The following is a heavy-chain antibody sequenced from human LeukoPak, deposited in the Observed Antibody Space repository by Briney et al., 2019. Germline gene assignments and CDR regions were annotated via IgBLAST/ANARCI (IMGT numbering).Heavy chain of an antibody. J-gene: IGHJ4*02. V-gene: IGHV3-23*01. CDR1: GFTFSSYA. CDR2: ISGSGGST. CDR3: ATYYYGSGSYYNPFDY. Sequence: GGSLRLSCAASGFTFSSYAMSWVRQAPGKGLEWVSAISGSGGSTHYADSVKGRFTISRDNSKNTLYLQMNSLRAEDTAVYYCATYYYGSGSYYNPFDYWGQGTLVTVSS. D-gene: IGHD3-10*01.